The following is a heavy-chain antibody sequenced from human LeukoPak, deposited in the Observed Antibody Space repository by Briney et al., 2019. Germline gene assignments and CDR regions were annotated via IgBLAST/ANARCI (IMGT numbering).Heavy chain of an antibody. Sequence: PSGTLSLTCGVSGSSISRYYWSWLRQPPGKGLEWIGYIYHSGSTNYSPSLKSRVTISLDTSKNQFSLNLSSVTAADTAVYYCARDRPYYFGSGSYYDGFDSWGQGTLVTVSS. D-gene: IGHD3-10*01. CDR1: GSSISRYY. CDR3: ARDRPYYFGSGSYYDGFDS. CDR2: IYHSGST. V-gene: IGHV4-59*01. J-gene: IGHJ4*02.